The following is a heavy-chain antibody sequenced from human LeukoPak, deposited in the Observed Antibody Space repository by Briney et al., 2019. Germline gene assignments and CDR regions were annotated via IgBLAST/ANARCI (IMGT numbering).Heavy chain of an antibody. J-gene: IGHJ4*02. V-gene: IGHV1-2*02. CDR2: INPTHGGT. D-gene: IGHD4-17*01. CDR1: GYTFTCYY. Sequence: ASVKVSCKASGYTFTCYYIHWVRQAPGQGLEWMGWINPTHGGTNYAQKFQGRVTMTRDTSISTAYMEVGRLTSDDTAMYYCAIVTTADGYWGQGTLLTVSS. CDR3: AIVTTADGY.